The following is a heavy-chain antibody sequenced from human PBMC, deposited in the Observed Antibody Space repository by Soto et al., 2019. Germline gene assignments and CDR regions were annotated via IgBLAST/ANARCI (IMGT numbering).Heavy chain of an antibody. CDR2: IKEDGSEE. CDR3: ARDWGAPGRGSALGYYYHFGMDV. D-gene: IGHD3-16*01. Sequence: EVQLVESGGGVVQPGGSLRLSCAASGFTFSTYWMNWVRQAPGKXXEWVANIKEDGSEEFYVDSVKGRFTISRDNAKNSLYLDMNSLRGEDTAVYYCARDWGAPGRGSALGYYYHFGMDVWGQGTTVTVPS. J-gene: IGHJ6*02. CDR1: GFTFSTYW. V-gene: IGHV3-7*05.